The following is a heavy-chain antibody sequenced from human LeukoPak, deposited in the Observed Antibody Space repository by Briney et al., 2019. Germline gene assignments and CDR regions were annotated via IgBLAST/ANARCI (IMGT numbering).Heavy chain of an antibody. CDR3: ARVGSGDYGAYYYYYGMDV. D-gene: IGHD4-17*01. CDR2: IKQDGSEK. Sequence: PGGSLRLSCAASGFTFSSYWMSWVRQAPGKGLEWVANIKQDGSEKYYVDSVKGRFTISRDNAKNSLYLQMNSLRAEDTAVYYCARVGSGDYGAYYYYYGMDVWGRGTTVTVSS. CDR1: GFTFSSYW. V-gene: IGHV3-7*01. J-gene: IGHJ6*02.